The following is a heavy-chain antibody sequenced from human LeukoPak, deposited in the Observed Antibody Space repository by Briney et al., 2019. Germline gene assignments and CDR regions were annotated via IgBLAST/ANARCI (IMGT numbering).Heavy chain of an antibody. Sequence: KTSETLSLTCTVSGGSISSGGYYWSWIRQPPGKGLEWIGYIYHSGSTYYNPSLKSRVTISVDRSKNQFSLKLGSVTAADTAVYYCARDRGYCTNGVCYTGWFDPWGQGTLVTVSS. CDR2: IYHSGST. CDR1: GGSISSGGYY. CDR3: ARDRGYCTNGVCYTGWFDP. D-gene: IGHD2-8*01. V-gene: IGHV4-30-2*01. J-gene: IGHJ5*02.